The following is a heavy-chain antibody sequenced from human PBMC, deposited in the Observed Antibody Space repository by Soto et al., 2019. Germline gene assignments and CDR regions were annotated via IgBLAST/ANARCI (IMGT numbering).Heavy chain of an antibody. CDR2: IYYSGST. J-gene: IGHJ6*03. D-gene: IGHD3-3*01. Sequence: SETLSLTCTVSGGSISSYYWSWIRQPPGKGLEWIGYIYYSGSTNYNPSLKSRVTISVDTSKNQFSLKLSSVTAADTAVYYCARLSITKNGGADYYYYYYMDVWGKGTTVTVSS. CDR3: ARLSITKNGGADYYYYYYMDV. V-gene: IGHV4-59*08. CDR1: GGSISSYY.